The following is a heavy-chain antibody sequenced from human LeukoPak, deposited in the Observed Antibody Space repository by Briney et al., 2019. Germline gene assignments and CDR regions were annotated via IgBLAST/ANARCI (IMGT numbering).Heavy chain of an antibody. CDR3: ASMPSLRYFDWSI. CDR2: IYYSGST. D-gene: IGHD3-9*01. CDR1: GGSISSYY. Sequence: SETLSLTCTVSGGSISSYYWSWIRQPPGKGLEWIGYIYYSGSTNYNPSLKSRVTISVDTSKNQFSLKLSSVTAADTAVYYCASMPSLRYFDWSIWGQGTLVTVSS. V-gene: IGHV4-59*01. J-gene: IGHJ4*02.